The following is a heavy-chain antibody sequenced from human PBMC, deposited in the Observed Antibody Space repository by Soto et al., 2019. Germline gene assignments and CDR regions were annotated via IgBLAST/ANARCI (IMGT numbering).Heavy chain of an antibody. Sequence: QVQLVESGGGVVQAGTSLRLSCAASGFSFDSHGMHWVRQAPGKGLEWVALIYYDGSNKYYGESVKGRFTISRDNSKIMLYLQMNSLRVEDTGVYYCAQNGGSYPSPPHYWGQGTLVTVSS. CDR3: AQNGGSYPSPPHY. CDR1: GFSFDSHG. D-gene: IGHD1-26*01. V-gene: IGHV3-33*01. CDR2: IYYDGSNK. J-gene: IGHJ4*02.